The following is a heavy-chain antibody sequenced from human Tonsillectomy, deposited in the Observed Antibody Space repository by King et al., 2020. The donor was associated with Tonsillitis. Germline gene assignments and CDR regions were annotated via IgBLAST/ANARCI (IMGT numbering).Heavy chain of an antibody. D-gene: IGHD1-1*01. Sequence: VQLVESGGGVVQPGRSLRLSCAASGFTFSNYAMHWVRQAPGKGLEWVAIISYDGTEKYYADSVKGRFTISRDNSKNKMSVQMNSLRAEDTAVYYCARDLMSGDWNDPLGYFDYCGQGTLFTVSS. CDR3: ARDLMSGDWNDPLGYFDY. J-gene: IGHJ4*02. V-gene: IGHV3-30*04. CDR1: GFTFSNYA. CDR2: ISYDGTEK.